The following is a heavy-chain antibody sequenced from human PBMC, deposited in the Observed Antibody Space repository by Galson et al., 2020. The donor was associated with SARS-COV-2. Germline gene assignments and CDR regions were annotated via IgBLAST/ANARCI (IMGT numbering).Heavy chain of an antibody. J-gene: IGHJ4*01. CDR2: IRGDGSET. V-gene: IGHV3-7*01. Sequence: GGSLRLSCIVSGFNFEDYWMSWFRQAPGKGPEWVANIRGDGSETNYVDSVKGRFSISRDNAANSLFLQMNSLGVEDTGVYYCTREGWQGGYWGQGTRVTVSS. CDR3: TREGWQGGY. CDR1: GFNFEDYW. D-gene: IGHD6-19*01.